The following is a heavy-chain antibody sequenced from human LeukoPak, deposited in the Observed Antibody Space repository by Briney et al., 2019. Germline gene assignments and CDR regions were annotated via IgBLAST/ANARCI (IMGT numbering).Heavy chain of an antibody. Sequence: PSETLSLTCAVYGGSFSGYYWSWIRQPPGKGLEWIGEINHSGSTNYNPSLKSRVTISVDTSKNQFSLKLSSVTAADTAVYYCARDGPHYGDYSTYYYYYYMDVWGKGTTVTVSS. J-gene: IGHJ6*03. CDR2: INHSGST. D-gene: IGHD4-17*01. CDR3: ARDGPHYGDYSTYYYYYYMDV. V-gene: IGHV4-34*01. CDR1: GGSFSGYY.